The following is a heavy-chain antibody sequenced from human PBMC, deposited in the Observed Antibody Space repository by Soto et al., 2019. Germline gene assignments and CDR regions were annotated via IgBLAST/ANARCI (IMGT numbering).Heavy chain of an antibody. CDR1: GYTFTSYD. V-gene: IGHV1-8*01. CDR3: ARRPPSISRHSACDI. J-gene: IGHJ3*02. Sequence: QVQLVQSGAEVKKPGASVKVSCKASGYTFTSYDINWVRQATGQGLEWMGWMNPNSGNTGYAQKWEGRVNMTRNTSIRTADMEMSSLGSEDTACYHGARRPPSISRHSACDIWGQGTMVTVSS. D-gene: IGHD1-20*01. CDR2: MNPNSGNT.